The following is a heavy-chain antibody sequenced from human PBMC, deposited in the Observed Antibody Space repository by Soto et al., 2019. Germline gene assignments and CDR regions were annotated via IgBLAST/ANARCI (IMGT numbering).Heavy chain of an antibody. CDR2: ISYDGSNK. V-gene: IGHV3-30-3*01. CDR3: ARGYYYDSSGYYWDPGY. Sequence: PGGSLRLSCAASGFTFSSYAMHWVRQAPGKGLEWVAVISYDGSNKYYADSVKGRFTISRDNSKNTLYLQMNSLRAEDTAVYYCARGYYYDSSGYYWDPGYWGQGP. CDR1: GFTFSSYA. J-gene: IGHJ4*02. D-gene: IGHD3-22*01.